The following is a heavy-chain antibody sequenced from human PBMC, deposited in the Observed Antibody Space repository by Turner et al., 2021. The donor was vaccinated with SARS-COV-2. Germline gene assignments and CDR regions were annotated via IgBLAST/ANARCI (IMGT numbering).Heavy chain of an antibody. CDR2: ISYDGNNK. D-gene: IGHD5-18*01. V-gene: IGHV3-30*18. CDR3: AKGYSYAYYYGLDV. J-gene: IGHJ6*02. CDR1: GFTFSSYG. Sequence: QVQLVESGGGVVQPGRSLRLSCAASGFTFSSYGMHWVRQAPGKGLEWVAVISYDGNNKYYADSVKGRFTISRDNSKNTLYLQMNSLRAEDTAVYYCAKGYSYAYYYGLDVWGQGTTVTVSS.